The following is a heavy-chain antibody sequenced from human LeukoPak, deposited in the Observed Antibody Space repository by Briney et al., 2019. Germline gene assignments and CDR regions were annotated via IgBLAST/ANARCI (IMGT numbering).Heavy chain of an antibody. D-gene: IGHD3-9*01. Sequence: SVNVSCKASGGTFSSYAISWVRQALGQGLEWMGGIIPIFGTANYAQKFQGRVTITADESTSTAYMELSSLRSEDTAVYYCARGSVSMLRYFDWLLTGWGQGTLVTVSS. CDR3: ARGSVSMLRYFDWLLTG. CDR1: GGTFSSYA. J-gene: IGHJ4*02. CDR2: IIPIFGTA. V-gene: IGHV1-69*13.